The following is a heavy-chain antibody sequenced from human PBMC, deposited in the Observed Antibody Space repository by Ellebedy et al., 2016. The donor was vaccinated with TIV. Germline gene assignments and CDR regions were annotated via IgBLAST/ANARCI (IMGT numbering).Heavy chain of an antibody. Sequence: GESLKISCTGSGYTFINYWIGWVRQLLGKGLEWMWIISPADSDTRYIPSFQGQVTISVDKSINTASLQWSSLKASDSAMYYCARHVGDGSHFDYWGQGTLVTVSS. CDR2: ISPADSDT. CDR1: GYTFINYW. CDR3: ARHVGDGSHFDY. D-gene: IGHD5-24*01. V-gene: IGHV5-51*01. J-gene: IGHJ4*02.